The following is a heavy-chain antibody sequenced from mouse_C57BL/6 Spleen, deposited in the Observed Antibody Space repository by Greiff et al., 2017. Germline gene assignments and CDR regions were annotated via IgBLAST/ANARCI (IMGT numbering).Heavy chain of an antibody. Sequence: DVMLVESGGDLVKPGGSLKLSCAASGFTFSSYGLSWVRQTPDKRLEWVATISSGGSYTYYPDSVKGRFTISRDNAKNTLYLQMSSLKSEDTAMYYCARQGSNYYFDYWGQGTTLTVSS. J-gene: IGHJ2*01. V-gene: IGHV5-6*02. CDR2: ISSGGSYT. CDR1: GFTFSSYG. D-gene: IGHD2-5*01. CDR3: ARQGSNYYFDY.